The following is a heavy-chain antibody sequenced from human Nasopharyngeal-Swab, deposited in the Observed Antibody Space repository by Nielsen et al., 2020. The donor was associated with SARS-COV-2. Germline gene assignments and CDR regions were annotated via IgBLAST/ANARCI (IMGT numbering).Heavy chain of an antibody. D-gene: IGHD1-1*01. V-gene: IGHV4-34*01. CDR1: GASISSYY. CDR2: INHSGST. J-gene: IGHJ6*03. Sequence: SETLSLTCTVSGASISSYYWSWIRQPPGKGLEWIGEINHSGSTNYNPSLKSRVTISVDTSKNQFSLKLSSVTAADTAVYYCARGGSRAPSYYYYYMDVWGKGTTVTVSS. CDR3: ARGGSRAPSYYYYYMDV.